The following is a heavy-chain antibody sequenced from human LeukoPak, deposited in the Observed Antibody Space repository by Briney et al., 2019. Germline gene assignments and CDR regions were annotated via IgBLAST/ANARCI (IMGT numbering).Heavy chain of an antibody. J-gene: IGHJ5*02. CDR3: ARDRYCSGGSCSGWFDP. CDR1: GFTFSSYS. CDR2: ISSSSTTI. Sequence: PGGSLRLSCAASGFTFSSYSMNWVRQAPGKGLEWVSYISSSSTTIYYAGSVKGRFSISRDNAKNSLYLQMNSLRAEDTAVYHCARDRYCSGGSCSGWFDPWGQGTLVTVSS. V-gene: IGHV3-48*01. D-gene: IGHD2-15*01.